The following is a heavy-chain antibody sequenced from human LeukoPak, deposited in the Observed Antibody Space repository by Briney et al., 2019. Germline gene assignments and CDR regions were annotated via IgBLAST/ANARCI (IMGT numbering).Heavy chain of an antibody. D-gene: IGHD6-19*01. CDR3: ARDRIAVAGSFLDY. CDR1: GGSISSSSYH. J-gene: IGHJ4*02. V-gene: IGHV4-39*02. Sequence: SETLSLTCTVSGGSISSSSYHWGWTRQPPGKGLEWIGSIYYSGTTYSNPSLNSRVTISRDTSKNQFSLQLHSVTAADTAVYYCARDRIAVAGSFLDYWGQGTLVTVSS. CDR2: IYYSGTT.